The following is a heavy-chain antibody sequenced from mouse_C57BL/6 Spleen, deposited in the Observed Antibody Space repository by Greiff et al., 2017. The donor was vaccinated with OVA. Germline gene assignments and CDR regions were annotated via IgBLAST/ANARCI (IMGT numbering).Heavy chain of an antibody. CDR3: ARDGSNWGYAMDY. V-gene: IGHV3-1*01. Sequence: DVQLQESGPGMVKPSQSLSLTCTVTGYSITSGYDWHWIRHFPGNKLEWMGYISYSGSTNYNPSLKSRISITHDTSKNHFFLKLNSVTTEDTATYYCARDGSNWGYAMDYWGQGTSVTVSS. CDR2: ISYSGST. D-gene: IGHD4-1*01. CDR1: GYSITSGYD. J-gene: IGHJ4*01.